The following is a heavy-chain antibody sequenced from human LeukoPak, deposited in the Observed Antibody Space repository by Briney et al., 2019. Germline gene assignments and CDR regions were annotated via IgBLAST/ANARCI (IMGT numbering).Heavy chain of an antibody. Sequence: PGGSLRLSCAASGSTFSYYWMTWVRQAPGKGLEWVANIKQDESERYYVDSVKGRFTISRDNAKNSLYLQMNSLRAEDTAMYYCARLIPGRLVVDYWGQGTLVTVSS. D-gene: IGHD3-10*01. CDR2: IKQDESER. CDR1: GSTFSYYW. V-gene: IGHV3-7*01. J-gene: IGHJ4*02. CDR3: ARLIPGRLVVDY.